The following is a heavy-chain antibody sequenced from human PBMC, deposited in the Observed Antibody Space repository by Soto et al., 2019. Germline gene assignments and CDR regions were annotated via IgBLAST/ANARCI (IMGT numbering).Heavy chain of an antibody. Sequence: QLVQSGSEVKKPGSSVKVSCQASGGTFSGYVVTWVRQAPGQGLEWMGEFVPLFGTTKYARTFPGRPTITAEEPTSTAYIELRTLQSDDPAGYYWATHGLGSPSPPRFDNWGQGTLVTFSS. CDR3: ATHGLGSPSPPRFDN. CDR2: FVPLFGTT. D-gene: IGHD6-19*01. J-gene: IGHJ4*02. CDR1: GGTFSGYV. V-gene: IGHV1-69*01.